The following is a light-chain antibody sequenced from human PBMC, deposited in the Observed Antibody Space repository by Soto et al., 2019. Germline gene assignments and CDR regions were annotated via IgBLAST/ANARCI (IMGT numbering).Light chain of an antibody. J-gene: IGKJ3*01. V-gene: IGKV3-15*01. Sequence: EVLMTQSPATLSVSPGDRATLSCRASQSINSNLAWYQQQPGQAPRLLIYGASTRATAVPDRFSGSGSGTDFTLTITSLQSDDFATYYCLQHNAYPFTFGPGTKVDV. CDR1: QSINSN. CDR3: LQHNAYPFT. CDR2: GAS.